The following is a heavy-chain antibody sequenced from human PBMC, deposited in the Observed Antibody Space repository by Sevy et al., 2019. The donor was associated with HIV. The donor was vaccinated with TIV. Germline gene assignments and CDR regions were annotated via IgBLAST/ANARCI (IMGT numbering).Heavy chain of an antibody. J-gene: IGHJ4*02. Sequence: GGSLRLSCAASGFTFSSYAVHWVRQAPGKGLEWVAVISYDGSNKYYADSVKGRFTISRDNSKNTLYLQMNSLRAEDTAVYYCARDPNYYDSSGPWDYWGQGTLVTVSS. CDR2: ISYDGSNK. D-gene: IGHD3-22*01. CDR1: GFTFSSYA. CDR3: ARDPNYYDSSGPWDY. V-gene: IGHV3-30-3*01.